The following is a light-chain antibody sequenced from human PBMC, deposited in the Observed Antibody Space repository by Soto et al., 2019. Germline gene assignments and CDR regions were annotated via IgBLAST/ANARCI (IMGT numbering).Light chain of an antibody. CDR2: DVS. Sequence: QSVLTQPASVSGSPGHSITISCTGTSSDVGAYKYVSWYQHHPGKVPQLMIYDVSNRPSGVSDRFSGSKSGNTASLTISGLQAEDEADYYCSSYKSSNTYVFGTGTKVTV. CDR1: SSDVGAYKY. J-gene: IGLJ1*01. V-gene: IGLV2-14*03. CDR3: SSYKSSNTYV.